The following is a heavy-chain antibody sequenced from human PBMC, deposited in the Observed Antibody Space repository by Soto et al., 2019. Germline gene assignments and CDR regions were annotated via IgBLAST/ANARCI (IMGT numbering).Heavy chain of an antibody. Sequence: QVQLQESGPGLVKPSQTLSLTCTVSGGSISSGGYYWSWIRQHPGKGLEWIGYIYYSGSTYYNPSLKSRVTISVDTSKSQFSLKLNSVTAADTAVYYCARTTYSTRWYFDYWGQGTLVTVSS. V-gene: IGHV4-31*03. D-gene: IGHD5-18*01. CDR1: GGSISSGGYY. CDR3: ARTTYSTRWYFDY. CDR2: IYYSGST. J-gene: IGHJ4*02.